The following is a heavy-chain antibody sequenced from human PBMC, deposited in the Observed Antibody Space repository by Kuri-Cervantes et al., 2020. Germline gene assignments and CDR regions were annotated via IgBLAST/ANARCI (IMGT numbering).Heavy chain of an antibody. CDR3: ARFYGDLKKSLGWFAP. Sequence: GESLKISCAASGFTLSSYAMSWVRQAPGKGLEWVAVISYDGSNKYYADSVKGRFTISRDNSKNTLYLQMNSLRAEDTAVYYCARFYGDLKKSLGWFAPWGQGTLVTVSS. D-gene: IGHD4-17*01. J-gene: IGHJ5*02. V-gene: IGHV3-30-3*01. CDR1: GFTLSSYA. CDR2: ISYDGSNK.